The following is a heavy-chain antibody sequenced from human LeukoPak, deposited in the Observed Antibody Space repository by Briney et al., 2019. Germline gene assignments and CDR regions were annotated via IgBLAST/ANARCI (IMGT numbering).Heavy chain of an antibody. D-gene: IGHD6-13*01. J-gene: IGHJ4*02. Sequence: GASVKVSCKASGYTFTSYYMHWVRQAPGQGLEWMGIINPSGGSTSYAQKFQGRVTITADESTSTAYMELSSLRSEDTAVYYCARGSLREQQLGLLDYWGQGTLVTVSS. V-gene: IGHV1-46*01. CDR2: INPSGGST. CDR3: ARGSLREQQLGLLDY. CDR1: GYTFTSYY.